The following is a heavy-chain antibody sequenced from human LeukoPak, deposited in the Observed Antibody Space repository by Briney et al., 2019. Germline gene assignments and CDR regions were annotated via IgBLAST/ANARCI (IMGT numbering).Heavy chain of an antibody. CDR1: GDTFISYA. CDR3: ASGVGYDILTGYYPHY. J-gene: IGHJ4*02. V-gene: IGHV1-69*13. Sequence: SVTVSFKSSGDTFISYAISWVRQAPGQGREWMGGIIPIFGTANYAQKFQGRVTITADESTSTAYMELSSLRSEDTAVYYCASGVGYDILTGYYPHYWGQGTLVTVSS. CDR2: IIPIFGTA. D-gene: IGHD3-9*01.